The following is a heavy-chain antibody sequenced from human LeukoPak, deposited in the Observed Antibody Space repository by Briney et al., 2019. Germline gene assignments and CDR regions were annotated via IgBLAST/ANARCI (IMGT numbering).Heavy chain of an antibody. V-gene: IGHV3-53*01. D-gene: IGHD3-3*01. CDR3: TTGTIFGVVKRAFDI. Sequence: GGSLRLSCAASGFTVSSNYMSWVRQAPGKGLEWVSVIYSGGSTYYADSVKGRFTISRDNSKNTLYLQMNSLRAEDTAVYYCTTGTIFGVVKRAFDIWGQGTMVTVSS. CDR1: GFTVSSNY. CDR2: IYSGGST. J-gene: IGHJ3*02.